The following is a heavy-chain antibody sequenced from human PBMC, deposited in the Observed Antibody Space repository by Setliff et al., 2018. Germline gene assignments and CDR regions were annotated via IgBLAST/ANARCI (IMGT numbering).Heavy chain of an antibody. J-gene: IGHJ6*02. CDR3: ARERGLGYCSSTSCRYYYYGMDV. CDR1: GGSISSSSYY. D-gene: IGHD2-2*01. CDR2: IYYSGST. V-gene: IGHV4-39*02. Sequence: LSLTCTVSGGSISSSSYYWGWIRQPPGKGLEWIGSIYYSGSTYYNPSLKSRITISVDTSKKQFSLKLSSVTAADTAVYYCARERGLGYCSSTSCRYYYYGMDVWGQGTTVTVSS.